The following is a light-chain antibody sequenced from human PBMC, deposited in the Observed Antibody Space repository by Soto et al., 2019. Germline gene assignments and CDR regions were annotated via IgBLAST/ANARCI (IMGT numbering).Light chain of an antibody. Sequence: QSVLTQPPSVSAAPGQRVIISCSGSSSNIGNNYVSWYRQLPGTAPKLLIYDNNRRPSGISDRFSGSKSGTSATLDITGLQTGDEADYYCGTWDSSLNGVVFGGGTKLTVL. V-gene: IGLV1-51*01. CDR1: SSNIGNNY. J-gene: IGLJ2*01. CDR2: DNN. CDR3: GTWDSSLNGVV.